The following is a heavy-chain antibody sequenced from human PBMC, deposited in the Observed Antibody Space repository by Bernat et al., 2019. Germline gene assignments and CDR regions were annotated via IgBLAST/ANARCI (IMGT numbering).Heavy chain of an antibody. V-gene: IGHV3-48*03. CDR2: ISSSGSTI. Sequence: EVQLVESGGGLVQPGGSLRLSCAASGFTFSSYEMNWVRQAPGKGLEWVSYISSSGSTIYYADSVKGRFTISRDNAKTSLYLQMNSLRAEDTAVYYCARYSGYDHTSDYWGQGTLVTVSS. D-gene: IGHD5-12*01. J-gene: IGHJ4*02. CDR3: ARYSGYDHTSDY. CDR1: GFTFSSYE.